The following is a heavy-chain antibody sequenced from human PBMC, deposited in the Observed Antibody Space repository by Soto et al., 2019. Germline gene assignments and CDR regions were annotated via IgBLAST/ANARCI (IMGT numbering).Heavy chain of an antibody. CDR1: GGSISSYY. CDR2: IYYSGST. V-gene: IGHV4-59*01. J-gene: IGHJ3*02. Sequence: SETLSLTGTVSGGSISSYYWSWIRQPPGKGLEWIGYIYYSGSTYYNPSLKSRVTISVDTSKNQFSLKLSSVTAADTAVYYCARARSTYYYDSSGYLTSQEGAFDIWGQGTMVTVSS. CDR3: ARARSTYYYDSSGYLTSQEGAFDI. D-gene: IGHD3-22*01.